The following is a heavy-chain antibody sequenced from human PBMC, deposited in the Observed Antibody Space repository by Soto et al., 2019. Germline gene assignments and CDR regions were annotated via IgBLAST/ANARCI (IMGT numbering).Heavy chain of an antibody. J-gene: IGHJ4*02. V-gene: IGHV1-18*01. Sequence: SVQVSCKASGFTFTRYGISWVRQAPGQGLEWMGWISAYNGNTNYAQKLQGRVTMTTDTSTSTVYMELRSLRSDDTAVYYCARDNGYESDYWGQGTLVTVSS. CDR3: ARDNGYESDY. D-gene: IGHD5-12*01. CDR1: GFTFTRYG. CDR2: ISAYNGNT.